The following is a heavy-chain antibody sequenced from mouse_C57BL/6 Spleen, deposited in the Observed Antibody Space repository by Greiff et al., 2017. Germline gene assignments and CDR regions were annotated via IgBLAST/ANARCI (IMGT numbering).Heavy chain of an antibody. Sequence: VQLQESGAELVRPGTSVKVSCKASGYAFTNYLIEWVKQRPGQGLEWIGVINPGSGGTNYNEKFKGKATLTADKSSSTAYMQLSSLTSEDSAVYFCARAYGDYWGQGTTLTVSS. V-gene: IGHV1-54*01. J-gene: IGHJ2*01. CDR3: ARAYGDY. D-gene: IGHD6-5*01. CDR2: INPGSGGT. CDR1: GYAFTNYL.